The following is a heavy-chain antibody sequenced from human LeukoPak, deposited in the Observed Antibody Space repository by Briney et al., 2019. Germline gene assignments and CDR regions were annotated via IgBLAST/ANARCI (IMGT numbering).Heavy chain of an antibody. Sequence: PGGSLRLSCAASGFTFSSYGMHWVRKAPGKGLEWVAFIRYDGSNKYYADSVKGRFTISRDNSKNTLYLQMNSLRAEDTAVYYCAKDPYSYGSGSYIWFDPWGQGTLVTVSS. CDR2: IRYDGSNK. CDR3: AKDPYSYGSGSYIWFDP. CDR1: GFTFSSYG. J-gene: IGHJ5*02. D-gene: IGHD3-10*01. V-gene: IGHV3-30*02.